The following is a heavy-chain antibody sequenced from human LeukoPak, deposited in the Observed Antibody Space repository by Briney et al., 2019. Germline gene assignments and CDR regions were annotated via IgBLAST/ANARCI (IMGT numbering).Heavy chain of an antibody. Sequence: PSETLSLTCTVSGGSISSYYWSWIRQPPGKGLEWIGYIYHSGSTNYNPSLKSRVTISVDTSKNQFSLKLSSVTAADTAVYYCARGKALFYWGQGTLVTVSS. CDR1: GGSISSYY. V-gene: IGHV4-59*01. CDR3: ARGKALFY. CDR2: IYHSGST. J-gene: IGHJ4*02. D-gene: IGHD2-21*01.